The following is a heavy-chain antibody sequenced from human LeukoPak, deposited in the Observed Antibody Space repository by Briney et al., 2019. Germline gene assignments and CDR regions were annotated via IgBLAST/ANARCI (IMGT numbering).Heavy chain of an antibody. V-gene: IGHV1-2*02. CDR3: ARDVAAMQYCSSTSCSTNYYYYYGMDV. Sequence: ASVKVSCKASGYTFTAYYMHWVRQAPGQGLEWMGWINPNSGGTNYAQKFQGRVTMTRDTSISTAYMELSRLRSDDTAVYYCARDVAAMQYCSSTSCSTNYYYYYGMDVWGQGTTVTVSS. J-gene: IGHJ6*02. CDR1: GYTFTAYY. CDR2: INPNSGGT. D-gene: IGHD2-2*01.